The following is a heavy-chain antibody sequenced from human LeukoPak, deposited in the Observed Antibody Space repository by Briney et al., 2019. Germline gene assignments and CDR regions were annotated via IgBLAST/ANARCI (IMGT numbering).Heavy chain of an antibody. CDR2: ISAYNGNT. J-gene: IGHJ6*02. D-gene: IGHD1-26*01. CDR3: ARGGVEGGGSYWGYYYYYGMDV. CDR1: GYTFTSYG. Sequence: ASVKVSCKASGYTFTSYGISWVRQAPGQGLEWMGWISAYNGNTNYAQKLQGRVTMTTDTSTSTAYMELRSLRSDDTAMYYCARGGVEGGGSYWGYYYYYGMDVWGQGTTVTVSS. V-gene: IGHV1-18*01.